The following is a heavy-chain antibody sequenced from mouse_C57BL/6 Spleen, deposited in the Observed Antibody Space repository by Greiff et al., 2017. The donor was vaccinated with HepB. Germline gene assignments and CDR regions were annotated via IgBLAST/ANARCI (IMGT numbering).Heavy chain of an antibody. CDR2: INYDGSST. V-gene: IGHV5-16*01. Sequence: EVQVVESEGGLVQPGSSMKLSCTASGFTFSDYYMAWVRQVPEKGLEWVANINYDGSSTYYLDSLKSRFIISRDNAKNILYLQMSSLKSEDTATYYCARESYGNHAMDYWGQGTSVTVSS. J-gene: IGHJ4*01. CDR1: GFTFSDYY. CDR3: ARESYGNHAMDY. D-gene: IGHD2-1*01.